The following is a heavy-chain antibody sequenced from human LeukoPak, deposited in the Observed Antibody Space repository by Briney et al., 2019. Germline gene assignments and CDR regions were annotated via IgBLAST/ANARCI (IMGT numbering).Heavy chain of an antibody. CDR2: MNPNSGNT. J-gene: IGHJ4*02. CDR1: GYTFTSYD. CDR3: ARVRSSSWDFDY. V-gene: IGHV1-8*03. D-gene: IGHD6-13*01. Sequence: GASVKVSCKASGYTFTSYDINWVRQATGQGLEWMGWMNPNSGNTGYAQKFQGRVTITRNTSISTAYMELSSLRSEDTAVYYCARVRSSSWDFDYWGQGTLVTVSS.